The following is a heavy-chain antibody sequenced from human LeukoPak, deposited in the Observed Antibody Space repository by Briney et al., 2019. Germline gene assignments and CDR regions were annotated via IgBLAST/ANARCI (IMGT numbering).Heavy chain of an antibody. D-gene: IGHD3-3*01. CDR3: ARDKEAAVDFWSGYYPL. J-gene: IGHJ4*02. V-gene: IGHV3-7*01. CDR1: GFLFSSYW. Sequence: GGPLRLSCAASGFLFSSYWMGWVRQAPGKGLEWVANIKRDGSERYYEDSVKGRFTISRDNAQNSLYLQMNSLREEDTAVYYCARDKEAAVDFWSGYYPLWGQGTLVTVSS. CDR2: IKRDGSER.